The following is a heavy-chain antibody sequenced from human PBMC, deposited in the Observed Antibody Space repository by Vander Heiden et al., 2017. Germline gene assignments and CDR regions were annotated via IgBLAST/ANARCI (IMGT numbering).Heavy chain of an antibody. CDR1: GGTFSSYA. V-gene: IGHV1-69*01. D-gene: IGHD3-10*01. CDR2: IVPSFGTA. CDR3: ARDCYGSGRQDWFDP. J-gene: IGHJ5*02. Sequence: QVQLVQSGAEVKKPGSSVKVSCKASGGTFSSYAIRWVRQAPRQGLAWMGGIVPSFGTANHAQKFQGRVTITADESTSTAYMELSSLRSEDTDVYYCARDCYGSGRQDWFDPWGQGTLVTVSS.